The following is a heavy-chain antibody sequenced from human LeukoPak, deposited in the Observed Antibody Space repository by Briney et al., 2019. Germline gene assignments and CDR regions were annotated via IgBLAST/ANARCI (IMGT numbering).Heavy chain of an antibody. J-gene: IGHJ4*02. CDR1: GFTFSNSG. V-gene: IGHV3-21*01. D-gene: IGHD6-13*01. Sequence: GGSLRLSCAASGFTFSNSGMSWVRQAPGKGLEWVSAISTDAGETHYADSVKGRFTISRDNAKNSLYLQMNSLRAEDTAVYYCARDHDSSSCPYFDYWGQGTLVTVSS. CDR2: ISTDAGET. CDR3: ARDHDSSSCPYFDY.